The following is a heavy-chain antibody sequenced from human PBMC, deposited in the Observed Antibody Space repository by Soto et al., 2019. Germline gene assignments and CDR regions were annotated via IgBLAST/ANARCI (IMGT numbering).Heavy chain of an antibody. V-gene: IGHV3-30*03. CDR2: ISYDGSNK. CDR1: GFPCSSYG. Sequence: QVQLVESGGGVVQPGRSLRLSCAAAGFPCSSYGIHGVRKAPGKGLEWVAHISYDGSNKHYTDSVKGRFTISRDNSKNMLYLQMSSLRAEDTAVYYCAGGQYYFDYCGQGTRVSVFS. J-gene: IGHJ4*02. D-gene: IGHD2-15*01. CDR3: AGGQYYFDY.